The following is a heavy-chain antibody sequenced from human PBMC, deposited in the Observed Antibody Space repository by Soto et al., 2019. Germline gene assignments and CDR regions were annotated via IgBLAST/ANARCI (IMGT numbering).Heavy chain of an antibody. CDR2: IFYTGTT. CDR3: ARDPYDSSGYY. D-gene: IGHD3-22*01. CDR1: GYSISSDNW. V-gene: IGHV4-28*03. J-gene: IGHJ4*02. Sequence: SETLSLTCAVPGYSISSDNWWGWIRQPPGKGLEWIGYIFYTGTTYYNPSLKSRGTISVDTSKNQFSLKLSSVTAADTAVYYCARDPYDSSGYYWGQGTLVTVS.